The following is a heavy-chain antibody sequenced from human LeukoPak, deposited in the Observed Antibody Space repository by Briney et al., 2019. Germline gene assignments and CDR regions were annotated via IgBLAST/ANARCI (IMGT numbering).Heavy chain of an antibody. Sequence: GGSLRLSCAASGFTFSSYGMHWVRQAPGKGLEWVAVIWYDGSNKYYADSVKGRFTISRDNSKNTLYLQMNSLGAEDTAVYYCAKDFGGSEDAFDIWGQGTMVTVSS. V-gene: IGHV3-33*06. CDR1: GFTFSSYG. CDR3: AKDFGGSEDAFDI. CDR2: IWYDGSNK. J-gene: IGHJ3*02. D-gene: IGHD1-26*01.